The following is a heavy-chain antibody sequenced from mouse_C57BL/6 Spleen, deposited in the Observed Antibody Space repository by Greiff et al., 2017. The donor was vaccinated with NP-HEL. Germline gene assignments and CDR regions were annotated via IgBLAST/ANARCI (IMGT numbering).Heavy chain of an antibody. CDR3: ADYYGSRSWFAY. CDR1: GYTFTSYG. CDR2: IYPRSGNT. Sequence: QVQLQQSGAELARPGASVTLSCKASGYTFTSYGISWVKQRTGQGLEWIGEIYPRSGNTYYNEKFKGKATLTADKSSSTAYMELRSLTSEDSAVYFCADYYGSRSWFAYWGQGTLVTVSA. J-gene: IGHJ3*01. V-gene: IGHV1-81*01. D-gene: IGHD1-1*01.